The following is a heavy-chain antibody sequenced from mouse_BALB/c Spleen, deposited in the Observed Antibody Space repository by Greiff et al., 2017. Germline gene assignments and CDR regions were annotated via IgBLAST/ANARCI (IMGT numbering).Heavy chain of an antibody. J-gene: IGHJ2*01. D-gene: IGHD2-4*01. CDR2: ISYSGST. CDR3: AVGDYDEDYFDY. V-gene: IGHV3-2*02. Sequence: EVKLQESGPGLVKPSQSLSLTCTVTGYSITSDYAWNWIRQFPGNKLEWMGYISYSGSTSYNPSLKSRISITRDTSKNQFFLQLNSVTTEDTATYYCAVGDYDEDYFDYWGQGTTLTVSS. CDR1: GYSITSDYA.